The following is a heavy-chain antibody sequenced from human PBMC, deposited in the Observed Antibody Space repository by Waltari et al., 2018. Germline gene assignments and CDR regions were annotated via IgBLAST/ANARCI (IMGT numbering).Heavy chain of an antibody. J-gene: IGHJ3*02. Sequence: QVQLVESGGGVVQPGRSRCLSCAAYGSTLSNYGMHWVRQAPGKGLEWVAVIWHDGSNEDYAVSVKGRFTISRDNSKNTLYLQMSSLTVEDTARYYCAANFDIWGQGTMVTVSS. CDR1: GSTLSNYG. CDR2: IWHDGSNE. V-gene: IGHV3-33*08. CDR3: AANFDI.